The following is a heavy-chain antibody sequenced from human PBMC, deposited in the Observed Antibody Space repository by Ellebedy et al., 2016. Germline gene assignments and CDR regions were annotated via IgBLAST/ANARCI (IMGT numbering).Heavy chain of an antibody. D-gene: IGHD5-18*01. J-gene: IGHJ3*01. CDR2: INWNSETS. CDR1: GFTFEDYA. Sequence: GGSLRLXXAASGFTFEDYAMHWVRQVPGKGLEWVSGINWNSETSAYADSVRGRFTISRDNAKNSLYLQMSSLRSEDSALYKCAKARGFSYGQDPFDLWGQGTMVTVSS. CDR3: AKARGFSYGQDPFDL. V-gene: IGHV3-9*01.